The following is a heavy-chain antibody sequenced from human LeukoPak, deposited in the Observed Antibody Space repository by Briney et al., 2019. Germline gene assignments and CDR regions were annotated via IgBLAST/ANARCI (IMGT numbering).Heavy chain of an antibody. CDR3: ARGLKWLLLDY. CDR1: GFTFSSYW. D-gene: IGHD3-3*01. V-gene: IGHV3-7*01. J-gene: IGHJ4*02. CDR2: IKQDGSEK. Sequence: GGSLRLSCAGTGFTFSSYWMNWVRQAPGKGLEWVANIKQDGSEKYYVDSVKGRFTIPRDNAKNSLYLQMNSLRAEDTAVYYCARGLKWLLLDYWGQGTLVTVSS.